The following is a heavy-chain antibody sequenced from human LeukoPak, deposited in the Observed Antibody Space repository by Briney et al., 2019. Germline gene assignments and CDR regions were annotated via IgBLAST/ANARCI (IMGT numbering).Heavy chain of an antibody. Sequence: ASVKVSCKASGYTFTSYGISWVRQAPGQGLEWMGWISTYNGNTNCAQKVQGRVTMTADTSTSTAYMELRSLRSDDTAVYYCARDDLSSGWGYIDYWGQGTLVTVSS. V-gene: IGHV1-18*01. CDR2: ISTYNGNT. CDR3: ARDDLSSGWGYIDY. CDR1: GYTFTSYG. J-gene: IGHJ4*02. D-gene: IGHD6-19*01.